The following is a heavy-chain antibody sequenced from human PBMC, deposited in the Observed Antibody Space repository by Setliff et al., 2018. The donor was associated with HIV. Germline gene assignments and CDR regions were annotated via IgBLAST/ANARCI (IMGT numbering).Heavy chain of an antibody. CDR1: GGSFSDYY. CDR3: ARIFGDQGYYYGMDV. CDR2: IYYSGST. V-gene: IGHV4-59*01. D-gene: IGHD3-3*01. J-gene: IGHJ6*02. Sequence: PSETLSLTCAVYGGSFSDYYWSWIRQPPGKGLEWIGYIYYSGSTNYNPSLKSRVTISVNTSKNQFSLKLSSVIAADTAVYYCARIFGDQGYYYGMDVWGQGTTVTAP.